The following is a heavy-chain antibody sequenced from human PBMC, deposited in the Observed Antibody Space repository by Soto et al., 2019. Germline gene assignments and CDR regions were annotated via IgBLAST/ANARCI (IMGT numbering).Heavy chain of an antibody. J-gene: IGHJ4*02. D-gene: IGHD7-27*01. CDR3: ARPVLLTGFDY. V-gene: IGHV3-30-3*01. CDR2: ISYDGSNK. Sequence: QVQLVESGGGVVQPGRSLRLSCAASGFTFSSYAMHWVRQAPGKGLEWVAVISYDGSNKYYADSVKGRFTISRDNSKNTLYLQMNSLRAEDTAVYYCARPVLLTGFDYWGQGTLVTVSS. CDR1: GFTFSSYA.